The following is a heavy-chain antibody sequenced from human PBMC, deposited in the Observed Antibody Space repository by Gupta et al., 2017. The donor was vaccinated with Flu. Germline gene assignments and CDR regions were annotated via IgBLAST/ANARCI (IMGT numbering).Heavy chain of an antibody. CDR3: AKGSGGGRPYYFDS. J-gene: IGHJ4*02. V-gene: IGHV3-23*05. D-gene: IGHD2-15*01. Sequence: EVQLLESGGGLVQPGGSLRLSCAASGFTFNSFAMSWVRQAPGKGLEWVAAMDSSGTYTYYADSVKGRFTSSRDNSRDTLALQMSSLRVEDTAVYFCAKGSGGGRPYYFDSWGQGARVTVSS. CDR1: GFTFNSFA. CDR2: MDSSGTYT.